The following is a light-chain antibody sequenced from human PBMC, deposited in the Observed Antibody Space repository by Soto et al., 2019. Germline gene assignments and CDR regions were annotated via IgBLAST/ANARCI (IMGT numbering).Light chain of an antibody. Sequence: DVVMTQSPDSLAVSLGERATINCKSSQSLLYTSNNKNYLAWFQHKPGQPPKVLIYWASIRESGVPDRFSGSGSGTDFTLTISSLQAEDVAVYFCQQYYSVPLTFGGGTKLEIK. CDR3: QQYYSVPLT. CDR2: WAS. CDR1: QSLLYTSNNKNY. V-gene: IGKV4-1*01. J-gene: IGKJ4*01.